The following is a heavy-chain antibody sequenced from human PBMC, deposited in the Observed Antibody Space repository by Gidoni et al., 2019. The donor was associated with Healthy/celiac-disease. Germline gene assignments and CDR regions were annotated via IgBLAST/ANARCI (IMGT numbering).Heavy chain of an antibody. J-gene: IGHJ4*02. V-gene: IGHV4-34*01. CDR3: ARYDFWSGYTF. Sequence: AVYGGSFSGYYWSWIRQPPGKGLEWIGEINHSGSTNYNPSLKSRVTISVDTSKNQFSLKLSAGTAADTAVYYCARYDFWSGYTFWGQGTLVTVSS. CDR1: GGSFSGYY. CDR2: INHSGST. D-gene: IGHD3-3*01.